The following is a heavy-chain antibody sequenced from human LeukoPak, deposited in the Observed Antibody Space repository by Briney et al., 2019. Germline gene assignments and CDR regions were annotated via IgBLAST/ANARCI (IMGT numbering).Heavy chain of an antibody. Sequence: SETLSLTCTVSGGSVSSGSYYWTWIRQPPGKGLEYIGYIYTSGSTNYNPSLKSRVTISVDTSKNQFSLKLSSVTAADTAVYYCARVGGDSSGYHALNFCYFDYWGQGTLVTVSS. V-gene: IGHV4-61*01. D-gene: IGHD3-22*01. CDR3: ARVGGDSSGYHALNFCYFDY. J-gene: IGHJ4*02. CDR1: GGSVSSGSYY. CDR2: IYTSGST.